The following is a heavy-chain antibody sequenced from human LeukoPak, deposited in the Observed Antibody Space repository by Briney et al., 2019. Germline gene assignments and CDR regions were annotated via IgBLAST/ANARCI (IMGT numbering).Heavy chain of an antibody. J-gene: IGHJ3*01. Sequence: GGSLRLSCAASGFTFSSYPLHWVRQAPGKGLERVTLISYDGSKIYYADSVKGRFTISRDNSKNTLYLQMNSLRAEDTAVYYCARESGWGLPHTFDFWGQGTMVTVSS. V-gene: IGHV3-30-3*01. CDR2: ISYDGSKI. CDR1: GFTFSSYP. CDR3: ARESGWGLPHTFDF. D-gene: IGHD3-3*01.